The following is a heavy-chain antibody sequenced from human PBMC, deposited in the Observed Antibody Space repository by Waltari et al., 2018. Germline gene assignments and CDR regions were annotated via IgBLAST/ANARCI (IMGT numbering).Heavy chain of an antibody. V-gene: IGHV3-30*18. CDR1: GFTFSSYG. J-gene: IGHJ3*02. CDR3: AKGGGYSYGSDAFDI. CDR2: ISYDGSNK. Sequence: QVQLVESGGGVVQPGRSLRLSCAASGFTFSSYGMHWVRTAPGKGLEWVAVISYDGSNKYYADSVKGRFTISRDNSKNTLYLQMNSLRAEDTAVYYCAKGGGYSYGSDAFDIWGQGTMVTVSS. D-gene: IGHD5-18*01.